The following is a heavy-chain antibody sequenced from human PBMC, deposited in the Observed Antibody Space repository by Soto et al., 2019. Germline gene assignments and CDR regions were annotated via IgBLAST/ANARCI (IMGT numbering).Heavy chain of an antibody. D-gene: IGHD3-10*01. Sequence: VASVKVSCKASGYTFTSYGISWVRQAPGQGLEWMGWISAYNGNTNYAQKLQGRVTMTTDTSTSTAYMELRSLRSDDTAVYYCVLDGSGSYYNVKDYYYGMDVWGQGTTVTVSS. V-gene: IGHV1-18*01. J-gene: IGHJ6*02. CDR3: VLDGSGSYYNVKDYYYGMDV. CDR1: GYTFTSYG. CDR2: ISAYNGNT.